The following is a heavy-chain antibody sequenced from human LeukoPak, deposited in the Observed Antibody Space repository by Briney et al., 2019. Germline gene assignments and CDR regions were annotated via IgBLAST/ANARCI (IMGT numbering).Heavy chain of an antibody. Sequence: SETLSLTCSVSGGSMRSSYWNWIRQSPVKGLEWLGYIYYSGSPKYNPSLNSRVTISIDTTKNQFSLTLASVTPADTAVYYCARGDFDSSGGNYYDFWGQGTLVAVSA. CDR3: ARGDFDSSGGNYYDF. CDR2: IYYSGSP. V-gene: IGHV4-59*01. CDR1: GGSMRSSY. J-gene: IGHJ4*02. D-gene: IGHD3-9*01.